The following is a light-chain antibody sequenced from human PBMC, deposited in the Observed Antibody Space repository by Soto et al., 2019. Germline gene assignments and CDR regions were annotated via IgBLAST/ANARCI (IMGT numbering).Light chain of an antibody. Sequence: DIQMTKSPSTLSASVGDRVTITCRASQSITNWLAWYQQKPGKAPKLLIYDASSLAGGVPSRISGSGFGTEFTLTISSLQHDDFATYYCQQYNSYPYTFGQVTKLE. J-gene: IGKJ2*01. CDR2: DAS. V-gene: IGKV1-5*01. CDR3: QQYNSYPYT. CDR1: QSITNW.